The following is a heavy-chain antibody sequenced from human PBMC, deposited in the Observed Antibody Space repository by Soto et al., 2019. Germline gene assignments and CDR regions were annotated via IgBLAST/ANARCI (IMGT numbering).Heavy chain of an antibody. CDR2: ISGSGGST. D-gene: IGHD5-18*01. V-gene: IGHV3-23*01. CDR3: AKDSGRGDGYGPTSYYYYGMDV. Sequence: QPGGSLRLSCAASGFTFSSYAMSWVRHAPGKGLEWVSAISGSGGSTYYADSAKGRLTISRENSKNTLYLQMKSLRAAETAVYYCAKDSGRGDGYGPTSYYYYGMDVWGQGTTVTVSS. J-gene: IGHJ6*02. CDR1: GFTFSSYA.